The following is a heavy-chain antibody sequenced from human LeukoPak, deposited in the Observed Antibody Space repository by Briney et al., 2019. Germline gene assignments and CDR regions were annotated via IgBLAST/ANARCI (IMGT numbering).Heavy chain of an antibody. CDR3: TTSLPHVVYVTTSDGGN. D-gene: IGHD4-17*01. V-gene: IGHV3-7*01. Sequence: GSLRLSCAASGFTFSNYIMNWVRQAPGKGLGWVANIKHDGSAQNYVDSVKGRFTISRDNAGNSLYMQMNRLRAEDTAVYYCTTSLPHVVYVTTSDGGNWGQGTLVTVSS. CDR2: IKHDGSAQ. CDR1: GFTFSNYI. J-gene: IGHJ4*02.